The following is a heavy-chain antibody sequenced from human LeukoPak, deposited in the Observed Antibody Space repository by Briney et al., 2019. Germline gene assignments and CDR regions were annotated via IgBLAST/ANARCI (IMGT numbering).Heavy chain of an antibody. D-gene: IGHD3-9*01. Sequence: SETLSLTCTVSGGSISSYYWSWNRQAPGKGLEWIGYIHYSGSTNYNPSLKSRVTISLDTSKIQFSLKLTSVTAADTAVYYCARQRLGRAYDYWGQGTLVTVSS. CDR3: ARQRLGRAYDY. V-gene: IGHV4-59*08. CDR1: GGSISSYY. CDR2: IHYSGST. J-gene: IGHJ4*02.